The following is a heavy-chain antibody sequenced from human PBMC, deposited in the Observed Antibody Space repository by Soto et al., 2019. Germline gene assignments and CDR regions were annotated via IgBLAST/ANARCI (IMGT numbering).Heavy chain of an antibody. Sequence: SETLSLTCTVSGGSISSSSYYWGWIRQPPGKGLEWIGSIYYSGSTYYNPSLKSRVTISVDTSKNQFSLKLSSVTAADTAVYYCARHVSSSMYNWFDPWGQGTLVTVSS. V-gene: IGHV4-39*01. CDR3: ARHVSSSMYNWFDP. CDR1: GGSISSSSYY. CDR2: IYYSGST. J-gene: IGHJ5*02. D-gene: IGHD6-13*01.